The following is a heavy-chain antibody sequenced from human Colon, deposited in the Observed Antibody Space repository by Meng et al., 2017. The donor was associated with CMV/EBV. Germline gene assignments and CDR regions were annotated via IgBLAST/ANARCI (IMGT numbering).Heavy chain of an antibody. CDR3: ASRRRSGYDYRSYYFDF. Sequence: GGSFNYYYCSWVRQTPGKGLEWIGEINRRGTSNYNPSLKSRVTMSLHTSNNHFTLNLTSLTAADTAVYYCASRRRSGYDYRSYYFDFWGQGALVTVSS. CDR1: GGSFNYYY. J-gene: IGHJ4*02. CDR2: INRRGTS. V-gene: IGHV4-34*01. D-gene: IGHD5-12*01.